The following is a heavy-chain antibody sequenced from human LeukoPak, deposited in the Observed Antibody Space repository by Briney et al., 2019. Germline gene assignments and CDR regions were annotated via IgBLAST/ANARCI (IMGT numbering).Heavy chain of an antibody. CDR3: AKDRLAVVTASWFDL. D-gene: IGHD2-21*02. V-gene: IGHV3-21*01. CDR1: GFTFVDYS. Sequence: GGSLRLSCAASGFTFVDYSMNWVRQAPGKGLEWVSSISTTSSYKYYADSVKGRFTISRDNAKKSLYLQMNSLRVEDTAVYYCAKDRLAVVTASWFDLWGQGTLVTVSS. J-gene: IGHJ5*02. CDR2: ISTTSSYK.